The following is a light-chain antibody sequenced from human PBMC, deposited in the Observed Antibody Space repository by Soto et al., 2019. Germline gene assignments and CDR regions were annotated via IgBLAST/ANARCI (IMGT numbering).Light chain of an antibody. V-gene: IGKV1-39*01. CDR3: QHSFTTPLT. CDR2: DAD. J-gene: IGKJ4*01. Sequence: DFQMTQSPSSLSASVGDRVTMSCRSSHSISTSLNWYQQKPGKAPNILIYDADTLHRGVPSGFSGSGSGTEFTLTISGLQPEDFATYFFQHSFTTPLTFGDVTKVEIK. CDR1: HSISTS.